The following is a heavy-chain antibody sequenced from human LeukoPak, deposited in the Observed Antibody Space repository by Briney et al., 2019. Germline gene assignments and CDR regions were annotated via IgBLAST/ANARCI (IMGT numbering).Heavy chain of an antibody. CDR3: AREGSLIRGVIDVYYYYMDV. J-gene: IGHJ6*03. Sequence: SETLSLTCAVYGGSFSGYYWSWIRQPPGKGLEWIGEINHSGSTNYNPSLKSRVTISVDTSKNQFSLKLSSVTAADTAVYYCAREGSLIRGVIDVYYYYMDVWGKGTTVTISS. D-gene: IGHD3-10*01. CDR1: GGSFSGYY. V-gene: IGHV4-34*01. CDR2: INHSGST.